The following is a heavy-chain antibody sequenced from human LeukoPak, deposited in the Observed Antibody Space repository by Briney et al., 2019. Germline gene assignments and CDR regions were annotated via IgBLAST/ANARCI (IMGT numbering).Heavy chain of an antibody. CDR2: IYHSGST. CDR3: ARVRSGIVVVMDAFDI. J-gene: IGHJ3*02. D-gene: IGHD3-22*01. V-gene: IGHV4-38-2*02. Sequence: PSETLSLTCTVSGYSISSGYYWGWIRQPPGKGLEWIGSIYHSGSTYYNPSLKSRVTISVDTSKNQFSLKLSSVTAADTAVYYCARVRSGIVVVMDAFDIWGQGTMVTVSS. CDR1: GYSISSGYY.